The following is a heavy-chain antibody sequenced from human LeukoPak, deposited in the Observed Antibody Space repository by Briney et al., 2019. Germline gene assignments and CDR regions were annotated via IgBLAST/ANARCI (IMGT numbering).Heavy chain of an antibody. CDR3: ARGGGLDV. J-gene: IGHJ6*02. V-gene: IGHV3-53*01. CDR2: LYSDGTT. D-gene: IGHD3-16*01. Sequence: GGSLRLSCAASGFIVSDNYMSWVRQAPGKGLEWVSVLYSDGTTYYADSVKGRFTISRDNSRNTLYLQMNNLRAEDTAVYFCARGGGLDVWGQGATVTVSS. CDR1: GFIVSDNY.